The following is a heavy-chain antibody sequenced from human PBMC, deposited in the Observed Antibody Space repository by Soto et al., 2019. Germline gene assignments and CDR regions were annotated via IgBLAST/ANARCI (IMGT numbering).Heavy chain of an antibody. V-gene: IGHV5-51*01. D-gene: IGHD3-3*02. Sequence: EVKLVQSGAVVKKPGESLQISCQGSTSSFPRYWIGWVRQMPGKGLEWMGIIFPGDSDTRYSPSFQGEVTLSVDKSIRTAYVHWSRLKSSDTTIYGCARHRIRGLDDGDMWGHWTMVTVSS. CDR2: IFPGDSDT. CDR3: ARHRIRGLDDGDM. J-gene: IGHJ3*02. CDR1: TSSFPRYW.